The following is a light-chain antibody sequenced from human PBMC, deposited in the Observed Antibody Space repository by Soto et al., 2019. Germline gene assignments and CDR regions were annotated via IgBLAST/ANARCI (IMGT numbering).Light chain of an antibody. CDR3: SSYTRSSTLEV. CDR2: DVT. CDR1: SSDVGGYNY. Sequence: ALTQPASVSGSPGQSITISCTGTSSDVGGYNYVSWYQQHPGKAPKLIIYDVTNRPSGVSNRFSGSKSGNTASLTISGLQAEDEADYYCSSYTRSSTLEVFGTGTKVTVL. J-gene: IGLJ1*01. V-gene: IGLV2-14*01.